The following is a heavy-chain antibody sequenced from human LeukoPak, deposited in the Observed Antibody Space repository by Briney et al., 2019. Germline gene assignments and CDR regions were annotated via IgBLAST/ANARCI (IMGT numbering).Heavy chain of an antibody. V-gene: IGHV1-18*04. D-gene: IGHD2-2*02. CDR3: ARDARLRGVVPAAIGY. CDR2: ISAYNGNT. CDR1: GYTFTSYG. J-gene: IGHJ4*02. Sequence: ASVKVSCKASGYTFTSYGISWVRQAPGQELEWMGWISAYNGNTNYAQKLQGRVTMTTDTSTSTAYMVLRSLRSDDTAVYYCARDARLRGVVPAAIGYWGQGTLVTVSS.